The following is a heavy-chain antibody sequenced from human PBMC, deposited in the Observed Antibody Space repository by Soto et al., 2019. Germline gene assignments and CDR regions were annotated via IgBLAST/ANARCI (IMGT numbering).Heavy chain of an antibody. CDR2: ISGSGGST. CDR1: GFTFSSYA. V-gene: IGHV3-23*01. CDR3: AKDGRLLWFGELFMLLDY. J-gene: IGHJ4*02. D-gene: IGHD3-10*01. Sequence: GGSLRLSCAASGFTFSSYAMSWVRQAPGKGLEWVSAISGSGGSTYYADSVKGRFTISRDNSKNTLYLQMNSLRAEDTAVYYCAKDGRLLWFGELFMLLDYWGQGTLVTVST.